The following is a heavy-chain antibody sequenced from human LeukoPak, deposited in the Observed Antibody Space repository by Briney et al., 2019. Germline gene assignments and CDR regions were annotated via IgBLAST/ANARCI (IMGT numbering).Heavy chain of an antibody. Sequence: SGGSLRLSCAASGFTFSSYAMSWVRQAPGKGLEWVSAISGSGGSTYYADSVKGRFTISRDNSKNTLYLQMNSLRAEDTAVYYCAKGRYARAVAGSYPDYWGQGTLVTVSS. CDR1: GFTFSSYA. CDR3: AKGRYARAVAGSYPDY. J-gene: IGHJ4*02. D-gene: IGHD6-19*01. CDR2: ISGSGGST. V-gene: IGHV3-23*01.